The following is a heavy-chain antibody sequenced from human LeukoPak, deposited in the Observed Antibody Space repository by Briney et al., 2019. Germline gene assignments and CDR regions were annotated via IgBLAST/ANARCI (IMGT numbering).Heavy chain of an antibody. CDR1: GFTVSSDY. CDR3: ARVGSRYCSGASCYDGF. CDR2: VYSGGST. V-gene: IGHV3-53*05. D-gene: IGHD2-15*01. J-gene: IGHJ4*02. Sequence: GGSLRLSCAASGFTVSSDYMTWVRQAPGKGLEWVSFVYSGGSTYYADSVKGRFTISRDNSKNTLYLQMNNLRAEDTAIYYCARVGSRYCSGASCYDGFWGQGTLVSVSS.